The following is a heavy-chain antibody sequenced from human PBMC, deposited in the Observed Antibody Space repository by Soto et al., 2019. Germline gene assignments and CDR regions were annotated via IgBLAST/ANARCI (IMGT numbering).Heavy chain of an antibody. D-gene: IGHD2-8*01. J-gene: IGHJ2*01. CDR3: ARGRGIVPFWYFVL. CDR1: GGSFSGYY. Sequence: QVQLQQWGAGLLKPSETLSLTCAVYGGSFSGYYWSWIRQPPGKGLEWIGEINHSGSTNSNPSLKSRVTISVDTSNNQFSLKLNSVTAADTAVYYCARGRGIVPFWYFVLWGRGTLVTVSS. CDR2: INHSGST. V-gene: IGHV4-34*01.